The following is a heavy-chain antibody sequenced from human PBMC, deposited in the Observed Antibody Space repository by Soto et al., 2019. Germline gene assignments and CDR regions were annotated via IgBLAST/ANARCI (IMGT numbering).Heavy chain of an antibody. D-gene: IGHD6-13*01. Sequence: QVQLVESGGGVVQPGRSLRLSCAASGFTFSSYGMHWVRQAPGKGLEWVAVIWYDGSNKYYADSVKGRFTISRDNSKNTXYLQMNSLRAEDTAVYYCARDIAAAGTSYYYYGMDVWGQGTTVTVSS. V-gene: IGHV3-33*01. CDR3: ARDIAAAGTSYYYYGMDV. J-gene: IGHJ6*02. CDR2: IWYDGSNK. CDR1: GFTFSSYG.